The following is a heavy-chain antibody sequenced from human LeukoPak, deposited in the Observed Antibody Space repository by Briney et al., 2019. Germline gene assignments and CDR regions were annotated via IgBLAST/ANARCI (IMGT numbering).Heavy chain of an antibody. V-gene: IGHV3-23*01. Sequence: GGSLRLSCAASGFTFSSYAMSWVRQAPGKGLEWVSAISGSGGSTYYADSVKGRFTISRDNSKNTLYLQMNSLRAEDTAVYYCAKDLVAMVRGVRPNWFDPWGQGTLVTVSP. D-gene: IGHD3-10*01. CDR2: ISGSGGST. J-gene: IGHJ5*02. CDR1: GFTFSSYA. CDR3: AKDLVAMVRGVRPNWFDP.